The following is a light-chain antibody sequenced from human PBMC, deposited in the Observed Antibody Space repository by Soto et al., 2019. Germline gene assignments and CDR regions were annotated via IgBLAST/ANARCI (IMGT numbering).Light chain of an antibody. Sequence: DIQMTQSPSSLSASVGDRVTITCRASQNISNYLNWYQQKPGKAPKVLIYAASSLQSGFPSRFSGSGSGTDFTLTISSLQPEDFASYFCQHSFNTPLTFGGGTKVEI. J-gene: IGKJ4*01. CDR2: AAS. CDR1: QNISNY. CDR3: QHSFNTPLT. V-gene: IGKV1-39*01.